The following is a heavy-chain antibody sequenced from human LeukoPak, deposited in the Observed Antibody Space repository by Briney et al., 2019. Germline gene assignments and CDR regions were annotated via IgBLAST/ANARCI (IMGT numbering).Heavy chain of an antibody. J-gene: IGHJ6*02. CDR1: GFTFSSYG. CDR3: AKDMVRGVIIAYYYYYGMDV. V-gene: IGHV3-30*18. D-gene: IGHD3-10*01. Sequence: PGGSLRLSCAASGFTFSSYGMHWVRQAPGKGLEWVAVISYDGSNKYYADSVKGRFTISRDNSKNTLYLQMNSLRAEDTAVYYCAKDMVRGVIIAYYYYYGMDVWGQGTTVTVSS. CDR2: ISYDGSNK.